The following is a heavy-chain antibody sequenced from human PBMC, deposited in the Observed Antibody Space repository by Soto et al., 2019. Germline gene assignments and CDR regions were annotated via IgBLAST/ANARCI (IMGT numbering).Heavy chain of an antibody. Sequence: QAPGKGLEWVANIKQDGSEKYYVDSVRGRFTISRDNAKNSLYLQMNSLRAEDTAVYYCAGDLVGYADYWGQGTLVTVSS. CDR3: AGDLVGYADY. J-gene: IGHJ4*02. V-gene: IGHV3-7*01. D-gene: IGHD2-8*02. CDR2: IKQDGSEK.